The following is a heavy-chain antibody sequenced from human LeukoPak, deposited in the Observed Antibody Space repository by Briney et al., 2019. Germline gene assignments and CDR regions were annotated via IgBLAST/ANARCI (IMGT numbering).Heavy chain of an antibody. Sequence: GGSLRLSCAASGFSVSNYYMSWVRQPPGKGLEWVSVMYTGGGRYYGDSVKGRFTISRDNAKNSLYLQMNSLRAEDTAVYYCARSSWYSSSWYSTLYLDYWGQGPLVTVSS. CDR1: GFSVSNYY. CDR2: MYTGGGR. CDR3: ARSSWYSSSWYSTLYLDY. J-gene: IGHJ4*02. D-gene: IGHD6-13*01. V-gene: IGHV3-66*01.